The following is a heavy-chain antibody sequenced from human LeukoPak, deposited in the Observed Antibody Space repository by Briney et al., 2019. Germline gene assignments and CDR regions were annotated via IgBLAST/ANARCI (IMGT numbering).Heavy chain of an antibody. CDR2: INHSGST. Sequence: PSDTLSLTCAVYGGSFSGYYWSWIRQPPGKGLEWIGEINHSGSTNYNPSLKSRVTISVDTSKNQFSLKLSSVTAADTAVYYCARGRWHNSSSPPFDYWGQGTLVTVSS. J-gene: IGHJ4*02. CDR1: GGSFSGYY. CDR3: ARGRWHNSSSPPFDY. D-gene: IGHD6-6*01. V-gene: IGHV4-34*01.